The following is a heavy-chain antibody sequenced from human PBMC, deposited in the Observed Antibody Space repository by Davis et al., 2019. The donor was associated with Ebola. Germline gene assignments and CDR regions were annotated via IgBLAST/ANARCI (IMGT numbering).Heavy chain of an antibody. Sequence: GESLKISCATSGFTFSGSAMHWVRQASGKGLEWVGRIRSKANSYATAYAASVKGRFTISRDDSKNTAYLQMNSLRAEDTAVYYCARLALMVQGLYYYYGMDVWGQGTTVTVSS. D-gene: IGHD3-10*01. CDR2: IRSKANSYAT. CDR3: ARLALMVQGLYYYYGMDV. V-gene: IGHV3-73*01. J-gene: IGHJ6*02. CDR1: GFTFSGSA.